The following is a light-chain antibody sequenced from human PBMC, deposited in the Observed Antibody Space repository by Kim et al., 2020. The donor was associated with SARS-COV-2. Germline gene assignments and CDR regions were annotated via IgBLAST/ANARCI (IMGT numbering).Light chain of an antibody. V-gene: IGKV3-11*01. CDR3: QQHANWPPLT. CDR1: QSVSNY. J-gene: IGKJ4*01. CDR2: DAS. Sequence: EIVLTQSPATLSFSPGERATLSCRASQSVSNYLAWYQQKPGQAPRLLVYDASTRATGIPARFSGNGSGTDFTLTISRLEPEDFAVYYCQQHANWPPLTFGGGTKVDIK.